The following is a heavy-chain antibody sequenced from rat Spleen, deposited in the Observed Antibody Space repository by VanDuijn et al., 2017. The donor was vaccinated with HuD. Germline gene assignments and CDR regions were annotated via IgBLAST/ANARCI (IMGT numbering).Heavy chain of an antibody. CDR2: ISTGGGNT. D-gene: IGHD1-2*01. V-gene: IGHV5S13*01. J-gene: IGHJ2*01. CDR1: GFTFSNYG. CDR3: ARQGDSSYKEDYFDY. Sequence: EVQLVESGGGLVQPGRSLKLSCAASGFTFSNYGMAWVRQAPTKGLEWVASISTGGGNTYYRDSVKGRFTISRDNAKNTLYLQMDRLRSEDTATYYCARQGDSSYKEDYFDYWGQGVMVTVSS.